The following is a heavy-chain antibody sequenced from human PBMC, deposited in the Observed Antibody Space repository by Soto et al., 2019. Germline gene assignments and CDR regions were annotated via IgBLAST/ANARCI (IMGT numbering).Heavy chain of an antibody. CDR3: TGEVASGY. CDR2: ISRDGGTK. D-gene: IGHD2-8*02. V-gene: IGHV3-30*03. Sequence: QVQLVESGGGVVQPGRSLRLSCAVSXFTVSTYGMHWVRQAPGKGLEWVAVISRDGGTKYYADSVKGRFTISRDNSRNTLFLEMNSLRGDDMAVYYCTGEVASGYWGQGTLVTVSS. CDR1: XFTVSTYG. J-gene: IGHJ4*02.